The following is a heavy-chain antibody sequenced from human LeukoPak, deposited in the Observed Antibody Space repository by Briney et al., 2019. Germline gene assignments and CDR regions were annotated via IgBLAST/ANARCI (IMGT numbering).Heavy chain of an antibody. CDR1: GFTFSGYA. J-gene: IGHJ4*02. CDR2: ISGSGSAS. CDR3: AKRNVGAFDY. D-gene: IGHD3-16*01. Sequence: AGSLRLSCAASGFTFSGYAMSWVRQAPGKGLEWVSSISGSGSASYYADSVKGRFTISRDSSKNTLYLQMNSLRAEDTAVYYCAKRNVGAFDYWGQGTLVTVSS. V-gene: IGHV3-23*01.